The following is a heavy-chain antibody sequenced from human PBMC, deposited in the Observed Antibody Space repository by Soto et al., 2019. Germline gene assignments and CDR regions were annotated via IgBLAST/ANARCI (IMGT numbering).Heavy chain of an antibody. CDR3: ARDWYYDILTGSRGYYYYYGMDV. CDR1: GFTFSTYS. J-gene: IGHJ6*02. CDR2: ISSSSSTI. Sequence: GGSLRLSCAASGFTFSTYSMNWVRQAPGKGLEWVSYISSSSSTIYYADSVKGRFTISRDNAKNSLYLQMNSLRAEDTAVYYCARDWYYDILTGSRGYYYYYGMDVWGQRTTVTVSS. V-gene: IGHV3-48*01. D-gene: IGHD3-9*01.